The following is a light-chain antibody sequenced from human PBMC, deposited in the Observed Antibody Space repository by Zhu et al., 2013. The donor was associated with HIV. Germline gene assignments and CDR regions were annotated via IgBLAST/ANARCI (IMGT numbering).Light chain of an antibody. Sequence: DIQMTQSPSALSSSVGHRVTITCRANQPINTYLAWYQEKPGNAPRLLIYAASTLQSGVPSRFRASGSGTDFTLTITNLRPEDVATYYCLQTNSFPYTFGQGTKVEVK. CDR3: LQTNSFPYT. CDR2: AAS. J-gene: IGKJ2*01. CDR1: QPINTY. V-gene: IGKV1-12*01.